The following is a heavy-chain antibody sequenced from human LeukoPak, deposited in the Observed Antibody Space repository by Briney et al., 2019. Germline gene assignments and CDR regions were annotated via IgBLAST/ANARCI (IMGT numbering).Heavy chain of an antibody. CDR3: ARDYYDSSGYSVPSEFDY. V-gene: IGHV1-18*01. J-gene: IGHJ4*02. CDR1: GYTFTGYG. CDR2: ISAYNGNT. D-gene: IGHD3-22*01. Sequence: ASVKVSCKASGYTFTGYGISWVRQAPGQGLEWMGWISAYNGNTNYAQKLQGRVTMTTDTSTSTAYMELRSLRSDDTAVYYCARDYYDSSGYSVPSEFDYWGQGTLVTVSS.